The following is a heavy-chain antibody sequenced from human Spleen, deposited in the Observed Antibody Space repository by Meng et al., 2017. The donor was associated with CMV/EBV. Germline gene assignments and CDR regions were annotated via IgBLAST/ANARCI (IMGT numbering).Heavy chain of an antibody. CDR3: AREGAAGQLLYPFDY. D-gene: IGHD2-2*02. CDR2: ISYDGSNT. J-gene: IGHJ4*02. V-gene: IGHV3-30*07. Sequence: GGSLRLSCAASGFTFSSYAMHWVRQAPGKGLEWVAVISYDGSNTYYADSVKGRFTISRDTSKNTLYLQMNSLRAEDTAVYYCAREGAAGQLLYPFDYWGQGTLVTVSS. CDR1: GFTFSSYA.